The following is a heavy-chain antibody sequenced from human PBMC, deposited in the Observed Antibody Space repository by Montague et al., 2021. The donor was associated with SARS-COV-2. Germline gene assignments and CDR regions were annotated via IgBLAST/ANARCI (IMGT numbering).Heavy chain of an antibody. CDR2: IDWDDDK. Sequence: VKPTQTLTLTCTFSGFSFTTSAMCVSWIRQPPGKAPEWLARIDWDDDKHYNASLKTRLTISKDTSKNHVALTMTNMDPVDTGTYYCARSGQPAGNYAPLGYYGLDVWGRGTTVIVSS. CDR1: GFSFTTSAMC. J-gene: IGHJ6*02. D-gene: IGHD1-26*01. V-gene: IGHV2-70*11. CDR3: ARSGQPAGNYAPLGYYGLDV.